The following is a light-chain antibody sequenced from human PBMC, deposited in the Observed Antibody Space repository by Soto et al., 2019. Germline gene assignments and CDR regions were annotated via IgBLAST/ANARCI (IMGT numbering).Light chain of an antibody. Sequence: QSALTQPASVSGSPGQSITISCTGTSSDVGGYNSVSWYQQHPGKAPKLIIYEVSNRPSGVSIRFSGSKSGNTASLTISGLQAEDEADYYCSSYTDSSPWVFGGGTKLTVL. J-gene: IGLJ3*02. CDR2: EVS. V-gene: IGLV2-14*01. CDR3: SSYTDSSPWV. CDR1: SSDVGGYNS.